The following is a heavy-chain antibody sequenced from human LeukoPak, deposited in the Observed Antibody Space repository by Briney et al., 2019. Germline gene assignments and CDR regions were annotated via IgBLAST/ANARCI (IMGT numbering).Heavy chain of an antibody. D-gene: IGHD2-21*01. V-gene: IGHV1-2*04. CDR2: INPNSGGT. CDR1: GYTFTGYY. CDR3: ARDPGLKNWYFDL. Sequence: ASVKVSCKASGYTFTGYYMHWVRQAPGQGLEWMGWINPNSGGTNYAQKFQGWVTMTRDTSISTAYMELSRLRSDDTAVYYCARDPGLKNWYFDLWGRGTLVTVSS. J-gene: IGHJ2*01.